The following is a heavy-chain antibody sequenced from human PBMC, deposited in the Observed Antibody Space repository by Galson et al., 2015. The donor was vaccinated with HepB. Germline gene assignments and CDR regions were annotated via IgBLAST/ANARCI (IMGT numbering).Heavy chain of an antibody. J-gene: IGHJ4*02. D-gene: IGHD5-18*01. CDR3: ARVGVYTAMVYYFDY. Sequence: SLRLSCAASGFTFSSYAMHWVRQAPGKGLEWVAVISYDGSNKYYADSVKGRFTISRDNSKNTLYLQMNRLRAEDTAVYYCARVGVYTAMVYYFDYWGQGTLVTVSS. CDR2: ISYDGSNK. CDR1: GFTFSSYA. V-gene: IGHV3-30-3*01.